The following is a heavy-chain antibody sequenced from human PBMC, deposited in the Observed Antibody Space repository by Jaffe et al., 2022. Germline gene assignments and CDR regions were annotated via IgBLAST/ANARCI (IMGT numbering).Heavy chain of an antibody. D-gene: IGHD3-22*01. Sequence: EVQLVESGGGLVQPGRSLRLSCTASGFTFGDYAMSWVRQAPGKGLEWVGFIRSKAYGGTTEYAASVKGRFTISRDDSKSIAYLQMNSLKTEDTAVYYCTRDGYYYDSSGYYYLGYYYYYYMDVWGKGTTVTVSS. CDR2: IRSKAYGGTT. CDR1: GFTFGDYA. CDR3: TRDGYYYDSSGYYYLGYYYYYYMDV. J-gene: IGHJ6*03. V-gene: IGHV3-49*04.